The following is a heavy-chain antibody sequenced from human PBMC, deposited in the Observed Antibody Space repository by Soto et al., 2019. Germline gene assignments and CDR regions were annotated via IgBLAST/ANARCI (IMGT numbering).Heavy chain of an antibody. D-gene: IGHD6-19*01. Sequence: SVLLSVTNTVSGDSIINLDGSWIRKPQRKGLEWIGSVSSDGSTYYTPSLESRVAMSVDTSTNQFSLRLKSVTAADTAVYYCARQGDSSGLAMYYLDHWGQGVPVTVSS. CDR2: VSSDGST. J-gene: IGHJ4*02. CDR1: GDSIINLD. CDR3: ARQGDSSGLAMYYLDH. V-gene: IGHV4-59*04.